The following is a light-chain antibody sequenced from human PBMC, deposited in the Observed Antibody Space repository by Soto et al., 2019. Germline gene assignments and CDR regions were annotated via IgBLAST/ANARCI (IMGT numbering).Light chain of an antibody. V-gene: IGKV3-20*01. CDR2: GAL. CDR1: QSISNTY. CDR3: QQYGNLRWT. J-gene: IGKJ1*01. Sequence: ELVLTQSPDTLSLSPGERATLSCSASQSISNTYLAWYQQKPCQAPRLLIYGALTRAAGIPVRFSGTVSGTDFNLTISRLETEDFAVYYCQQYGNLRWTFGHGTKVEIK.